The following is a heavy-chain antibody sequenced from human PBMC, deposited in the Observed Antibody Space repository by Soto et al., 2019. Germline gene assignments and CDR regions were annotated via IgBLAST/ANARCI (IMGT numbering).Heavy chain of an antibody. Sequence: EVQLVESGGGLVKPGGSLRLSCAASGFTFSSYSMNWVRQAPGKGLEWVSSISSSSSYIYYADSVKGRFTISRDNAKNSLYLQMNSLRAEDTAVYYCARQVGAVAGTRGSRFDYWGQGTLVTVSS. V-gene: IGHV3-21*01. D-gene: IGHD6-19*01. CDR3: ARQVGAVAGTRGSRFDY. CDR2: ISSSSSYI. CDR1: GFTFSSYS. J-gene: IGHJ4*02.